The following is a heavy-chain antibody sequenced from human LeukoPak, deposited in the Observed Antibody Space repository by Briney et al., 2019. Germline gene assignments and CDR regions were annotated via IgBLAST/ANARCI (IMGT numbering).Heavy chain of an antibody. D-gene: IGHD3-10*01. Sequence: GALVKVSCKASGGTFSSYAISWVRQAPGQGLEWMGRIIPILGIANYAQKFQGRVTITADKSTSTAYMELSSLRSEDTAVYYCARGHYYGSGSPHDYWGQGTLVTVSS. CDR2: IIPILGIA. J-gene: IGHJ4*02. CDR1: GGTFSSYA. V-gene: IGHV1-69*04. CDR3: ARGHYYGSGSPHDY.